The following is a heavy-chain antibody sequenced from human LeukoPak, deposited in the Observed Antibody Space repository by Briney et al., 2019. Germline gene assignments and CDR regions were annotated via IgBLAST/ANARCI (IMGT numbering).Heavy chain of an antibody. CDR3: ARESQPDNRDGSGSYYYYYYGMDV. J-gene: IGHJ6*02. D-gene: IGHD3-10*01. CDR1: GFTFSSYS. CDR2: ISSSSSYI. V-gene: IGHV3-21*01. Sequence: GGSLRLSCAASGFTFSSYSMNWVRQAPGKGLEWVSSISSSSSYIYYADSVKGRFTISRDNAKNSLYLQMNSLRAEDTAMYYCARESQPDNRDGSGSYYYYYYGMDVWGQGTTVTVSS.